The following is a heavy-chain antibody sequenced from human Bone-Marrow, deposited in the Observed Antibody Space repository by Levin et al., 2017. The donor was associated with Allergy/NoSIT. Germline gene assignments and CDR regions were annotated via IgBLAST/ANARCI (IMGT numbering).Heavy chain of an antibody. CDR2: IYYSGST. CDR1: GGSISSYY. Sequence: SETLSLTCTVSGGSISSYYWSWIRQPPGKGLEWIGYIYYSGSTNYNPSLKSRVTISVDTSKNQFSLKLSSVTAADTAVYYCARLYELPPGDGLSWYFDLWGRGTLVTVSS. V-gene: IGHV4-59*01. CDR3: ARLYELPPGDGLSWYFDL. D-gene: IGHD3-16*01. J-gene: IGHJ2*01.